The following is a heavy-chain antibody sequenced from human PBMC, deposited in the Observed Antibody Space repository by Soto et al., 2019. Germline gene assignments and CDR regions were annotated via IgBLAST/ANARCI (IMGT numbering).Heavy chain of an antibody. CDR3: ARIWGYDFWSGYYYYGMDV. CDR2: IKQDGSEK. J-gene: IGHJ6*02. V-gene: IGHV3-7*01. D-gene: IGHD3-3*01. CDR1: GFTFSSYW. Sequence: HPGGSLRLSCAASGFTFSSYWMSWVRQAPGKGLEWVANIKQDGSEKYYVDSVKGRFTISRDNAKNSLYLQMNSLRAEDTAVYYCARIWGYDFWSGYYYYGMDVWGQGTTVTVSS.